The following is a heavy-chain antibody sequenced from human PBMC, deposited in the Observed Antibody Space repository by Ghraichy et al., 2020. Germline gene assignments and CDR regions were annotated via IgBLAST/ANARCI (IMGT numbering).Heavy chain of an antibody. D-gene: IGHD6-6*01. V-gene: IGHV4-59*01. J-gene: IGHJ6*03. CDR1: GGSISSYY. CDR2: IYYSGST. Sequence: SQTLSLTCTVSGGSISSYYWSWIRQPPGKGLEWIGYIYYSGSTNYNPSLKSRVTISVDTSKNQFSLKLSSVTAADTAVYYCARVSPPGSSPANFHYYYYMDVWGKGTTVTVSS. CDR3: ARVSPPGSSPANFHYYYYMDV.